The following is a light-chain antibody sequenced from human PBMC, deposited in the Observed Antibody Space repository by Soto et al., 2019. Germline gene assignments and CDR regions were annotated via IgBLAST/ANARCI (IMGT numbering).Light chain of an antibody. CDR3: QKYDSAPFT. J-gene: IGKJ3*01. Sequence: DIQMTQSPSSLSASVGDRVTITCRASQDIKNYLAWYQQRPGEVPKLLISAASTLHSGVPSRFSGRRSGADFTLTISSLQPEDVATYYCQKYDSAPFTFGPGTKVDF. CDR2: AAS. CDR1: QDIKNY. V-gene: IGKV1-27*01.